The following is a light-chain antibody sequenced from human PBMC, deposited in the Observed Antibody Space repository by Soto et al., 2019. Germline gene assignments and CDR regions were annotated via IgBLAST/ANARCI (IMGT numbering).Light chain of an antibody. CDR2: LGS. J-gene: IGKJ3*01. CDR1: QSLLHSNAYLD. V-gene: IGKV2-28*01. CDR3: MQALQNPFT. Sequence: AMTEFALSLTVTHGAPASVSCRSRQSLLHSNAYLDLVWYLRNPGESLQLLLYLGSIWSSVVPDRFSGSGSGTHFTLKISRVEAEDVGVYYCMQALQNPFTFGPGTKVDIK.